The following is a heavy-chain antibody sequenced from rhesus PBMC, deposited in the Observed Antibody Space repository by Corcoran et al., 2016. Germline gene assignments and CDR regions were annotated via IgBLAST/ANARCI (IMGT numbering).Heavy chain of an antibody. D-gene: IGHD4-23*01. CDR2: IYGRGGTT. Sequence: QVQLQESGPGLVKPSEPLSLTCAVSGGSISSNYWSWIRQPPGKGLEWIGRIYGRGGTTDYNPPLNRRVTISTATSKNQFSLKLSSVTAADTAVYYCARLGKYSNHDYWGQGVLVTVSS. CDR1: GGSISSNY. V-gene: IGHV4-160*01. J-gene: IGHJ4*01. CDR3: ARLGKYSNHDY.